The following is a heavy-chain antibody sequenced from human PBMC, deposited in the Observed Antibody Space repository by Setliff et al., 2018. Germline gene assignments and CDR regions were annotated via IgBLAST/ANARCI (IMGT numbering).Heavy chain of an antibody. CDR2: IIPIFGTA. V-gene: IGHV1-69*13. CDR1: GYTFTGYY. CDR3: ATLTGDRGVDY. J-gene: IGHJ4*02. D-gene: IGHD7-27*01. Sequence: GASVKVSCKASGYTFTGYYMHWVRQAPGQGLEWMGGIIPIFGTANYAHKFQGRVTITADESTSTAYMELSSLRSEDTAVYYCATLTGDRGVDYWGQGRLVTVSS.